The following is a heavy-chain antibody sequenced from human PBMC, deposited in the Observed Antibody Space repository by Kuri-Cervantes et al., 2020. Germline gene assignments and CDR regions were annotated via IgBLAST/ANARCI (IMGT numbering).Heavy chain of an antibody. J-gene: IGHJ1*01. D-gene: IGHD6-13*01. CDR1: GGSITNFY. Sequence: SETLSLTCTVSGGSITNFYWSWIRQPPGKGLEWIGEINHSGSTNYNPSLKSRVTISVDTSKNQFSLKLSSVTAADTAVYYCARGRGSSWYYFQHWGQGTLVTVSS. CDR3: ARGRGSSWYYFQH. CDR2: INHSGST. V-gene: IGHV4-34*01.